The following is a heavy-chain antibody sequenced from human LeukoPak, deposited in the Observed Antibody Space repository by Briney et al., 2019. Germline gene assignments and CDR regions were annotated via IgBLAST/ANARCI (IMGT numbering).Heavy chain of an antibody. CDR1: GGTFSSYA. Sequence: SVKVSCKASGGTFSSYAISWVRQAPGQGLEWMGRIIPILGIANYAQKFQGRVTITADKSTSTAYMELSSLRSEDTAVYYCAKDRTITMIVVVITIFDYWGQGTLVTVSS. CDR3: AKDRTITMIVVVITIFDY. V-gene: IGHV1-69*04. D-gene: IGHD3-22*01. CDR2: IIPILGIA. J-gene: IGHJ4*02.